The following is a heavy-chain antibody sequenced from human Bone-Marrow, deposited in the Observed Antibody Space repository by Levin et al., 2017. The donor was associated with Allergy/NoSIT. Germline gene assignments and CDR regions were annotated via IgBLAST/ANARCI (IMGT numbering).Heavy chain of an antibody. Sequence: GASVKVSCKASGYTITGHHMHWVRQAPGQGLEWMGRINPVTGGTNYAQSFQGRVTMTRVTSINTVYMEMSSLKSDDTAVYYCAREQAHPWVSGTTYDRDDDAFDIWGQGTLVTVSS. J-gene: IGHJ3*02. CDR3: AREQAHPWVSGTTYDRDDDAFDI. V-gene: IGHV1-2*06. D-gene: IGHD3-22*01. CDR1: GYTITGHH. CDR2: INPVTGGT.